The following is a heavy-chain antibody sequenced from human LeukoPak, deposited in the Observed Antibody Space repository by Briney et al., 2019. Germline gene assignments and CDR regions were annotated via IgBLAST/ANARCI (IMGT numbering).Heavy chain of an antibody. CDR2: ISVSGNT. D-gene: IGHD6-19*01. Sequence: GGSLRLSCAASGFTLSSYAMSWVRQGPGKGLEWVSAISVSGNTYHADSVKGRFTISRDSSKNTLYLQMNSLRAGDAAVYYCASFSGWYAPLHLDYWGQGTLVTVSS. J-gene: IGHJ4*02. CDR1: GFTLSSYA. CDR3: ASFSGWYAPLHLDY. V-gene: IGHV3-23*01.